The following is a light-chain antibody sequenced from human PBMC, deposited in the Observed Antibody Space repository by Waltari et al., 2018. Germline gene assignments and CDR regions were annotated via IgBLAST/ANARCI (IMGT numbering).Light chain of an antibody. CDR2: HAS. CDR3: QHYLRLPAT. CDR1: QSVSTY. Sequence: EIVLTQSPGTLSLSPGERATLACRASQSVSTYLSWYQQKPGPAPRLLIYHASTSATGIPDRFSGSGSGTDFSLTISRLGPEDFAVYHCQHYLRLPATFGQGTKVEIK. V-gene: IGKV3-20*01. J-gene: IGKJ1*01.